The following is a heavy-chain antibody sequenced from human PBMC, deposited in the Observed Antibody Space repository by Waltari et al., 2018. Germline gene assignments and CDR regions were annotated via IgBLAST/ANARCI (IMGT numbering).Heavy chain of an antibody. CDR2: FVPEDGET. CDR1: GYTLTELS. Sequence: QVQLVQSGAEVKKPGASGKVSCKVSGYTLTELSMTWGRQAPGKGLEWRGGFVPEDGETIYAQKFQGRVTMTEDTSTDTAYMELSSLRSEDTAVYYCATDLPGYYDSSGYLNRYWGQGTLVTVSS. V-gene: IGHV1-24*01. D-gene: IGHD3-22*01. J-gene: IGHJ4*02. CDR3: ATDLPGYYDSSGYLNRY.